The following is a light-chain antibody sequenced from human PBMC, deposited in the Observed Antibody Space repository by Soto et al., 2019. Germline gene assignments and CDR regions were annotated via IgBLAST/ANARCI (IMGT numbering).Light chain of an antibody. Sequence: DIQMTQFPSTLSASVGDRVTITCRASQTTNTWLAWYQQKPGTAPKLLIYDASSLEGGVPSRFSASGSGTEFTLTISSRQPDDLATYYCQQYISYPYTFGQGTKVEIK. CDR3: QQYISYPYT. CDR2: DAS. CDR1: QTTNTW. V-gene: IGKV1-5*01. J-gene: IGKJ2*01.